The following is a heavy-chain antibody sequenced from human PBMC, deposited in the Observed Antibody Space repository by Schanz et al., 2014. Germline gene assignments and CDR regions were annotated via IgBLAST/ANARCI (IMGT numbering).Heavy chain of an antibody. CDR3: ASGVHVSSLQKGLQF. CDR1: GFSIRNHD. Sequence: EVQLVESGGGLVQPGGSLRLSCAASGFSIRNHDMHWVRQATGAGLEWVSAIGTAGDTFYLDSVKGRFTISRENAKNSLYLQMNSLRAGDTAVYYCASGVHVSSLQKGLQFWGRGTLVIVSS. CDR2: IGTAGDT. J-gene: IGHJ1*01. D-gene: IGHD3-10*01. V-gene: IGHV3-13*04.